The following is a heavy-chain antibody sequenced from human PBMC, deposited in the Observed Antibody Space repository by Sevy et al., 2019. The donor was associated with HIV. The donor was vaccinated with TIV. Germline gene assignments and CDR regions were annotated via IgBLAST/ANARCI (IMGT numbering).Heavy chain of an antibody. D-gene: IGHD3-10*01. J-gene: IGHJ4*02. CDR1: GFTFSNYF. V-gene: IGHV3-21*01. CDR2: ISSGSSYI. CDR3: ARGDYYGSLHYFDY. Sequence: GGSLRLSCAASGFTFSNYFINWVRQAPGKGLEWVSSISSGSSYIFYADSVKGRFTISRDNAKNSLYLHMNSLRAEDTAVYHCARGDYYGSLHYFDYWGPGTLVTVSS.